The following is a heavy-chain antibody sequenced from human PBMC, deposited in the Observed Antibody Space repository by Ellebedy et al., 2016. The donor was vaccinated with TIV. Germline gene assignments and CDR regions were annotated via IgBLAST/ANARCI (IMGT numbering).Heavy chain of an antibody. CDR3: ARDRTYCSSTSCSQA. Sequence: ASVKVSCKASGYTFTSYYMHWVRQAPGQGLEWMGIINPSGGSTSYAQKFQGRVTMTRDTSTCTVYMELSSLRSEDTAVYYCARDRTYCSSTSCSQAWGQGTLVTVSS. CDR2: INPSGGST. CDR1: GYTFTSYY. D-gene: IGHD2-2*01. J-gene: IGHJ5*02. V-gene: IGHV1-46*01.